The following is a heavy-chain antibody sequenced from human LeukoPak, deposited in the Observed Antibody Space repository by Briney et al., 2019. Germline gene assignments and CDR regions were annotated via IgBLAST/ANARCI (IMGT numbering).Heavy chain of an antibody. D-gene: IGHD5-24*01. CDR3: AKDSSGGWLRSYYFDS. Sequence: RTGGSLRLSCAASGFTFSSYGMYWVRQAPGKGLEWVAVISYDGGNKYYADSVKGRFTISRDNYKNTLYVQTNSLRAEDTAVYYCAKDSSGGWLRSYYFDSWGQGTLVTVSS. CDR2: ISYDGGNK. V-gene: IGHV3-30*18. J-gene: IGHJ4*02. CDR1: GFTFSSYG.